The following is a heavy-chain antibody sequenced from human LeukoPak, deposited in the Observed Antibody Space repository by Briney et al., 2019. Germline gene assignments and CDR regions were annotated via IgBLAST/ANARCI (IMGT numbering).Heavy chain of an antibody. CDR2: IYYSGST. V-gene: IGHV4-61*08. Sequence: SETLSLTCAVSGGSISSGGYSWSWFRQPPGKGLEWIGYIYYSGSTNYNPSLKSRVTMSVDTSKNQFSLKLNSVTAADTAVYYCASHKGFWGQGTLVTVSS. CDR1: GGSISSGGYS. J-gene: IGHJ4*02. CDR3: ASHKGF.